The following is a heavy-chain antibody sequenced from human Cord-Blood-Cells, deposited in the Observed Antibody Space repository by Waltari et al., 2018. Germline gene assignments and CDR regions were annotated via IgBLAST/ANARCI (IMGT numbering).Heavy chain of an antibody. D-gene: IGHD3-16*01. V-gene: IGHV3-7*01. CDR1: GFTFSSYW. CDR2: IKQDGSEK. J-gene: IGHJ4*02. Sequence: EVQLVESGGGLVQPGGSLRLSCAASGFTFSSYWMSWVRQAPGKGRGWVANIKQDGSEKYDGDSVKGRFTISRDNAKNSLYLQMNSLRAEDTAVYYCARDPDPLGGDYCGQGTLVTVSS. CDR3: ARDPDPLGGDY.